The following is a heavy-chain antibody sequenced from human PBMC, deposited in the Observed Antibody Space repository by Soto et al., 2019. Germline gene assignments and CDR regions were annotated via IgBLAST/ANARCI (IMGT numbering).Heavy chain of an antibody. CDR2: MNPNSGNT. CDR1: GYTFTSYY. J-gene: IGHJ6*02. CDR3: ARSFGVVTSYYYYYGMDV. Sequence: ASVKVSCKASGYTFTSYYINWVRQATGQGLEWMGWMNPNSGNTGYAQKFQGRVTMTRNTSISTAYMELSSLRSEDTAVYYCARSFGVVTSYYYYYGMDVWGQGTTVTVSS. D-gene: IGHD3-3*01. V-gene: IGHV1-8*01.